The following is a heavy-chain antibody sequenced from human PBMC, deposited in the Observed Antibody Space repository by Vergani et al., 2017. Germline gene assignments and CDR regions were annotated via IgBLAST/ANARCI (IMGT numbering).Heavy chain of an antibody. J-gene: IGHJ5*02. D-gene: IGHD2-15*01. CDR1: GFTFSSYS. Sequence: EVQLVESGGGLVKPGGSLRLSCAASGFTFSSYSMNWVRQAPGKGLEWVSYISSSSSTIYYADSVKGRFTISRDNAKNSLYLQMNSLRAEDTAVYYCARAIGYCSGGSCYWEGNWFDPWGQGTLVTVSS. CDR3: ARAIGYCSGGSCYWEGNWFDP. CDR2: ISSSSSTI. V-gene: IGHV3-48*04.